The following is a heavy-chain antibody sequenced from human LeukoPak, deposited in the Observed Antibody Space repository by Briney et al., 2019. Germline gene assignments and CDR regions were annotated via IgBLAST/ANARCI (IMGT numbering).Heavy chain of an antibody. V-gene: IGHV1-46*01. J-gene: IGHJ4*02. D-gene: IGHD2/OR15-2a*01. CDR3: ARNFAPFRTTAPRGTVFDY. CDR2: INPSGGST. Sequence: AASVKVSCKASGYTFTSYYMHWVRQAPGQGLERMGIINPSGGSTSYAQKFQGRVTMTRDTSTSTVYMELSSLRSEDTAVYYCARNFAPFRTTAPRGTVFDYWGQGTLVTVSS. CDR1: GYTFTSYY.